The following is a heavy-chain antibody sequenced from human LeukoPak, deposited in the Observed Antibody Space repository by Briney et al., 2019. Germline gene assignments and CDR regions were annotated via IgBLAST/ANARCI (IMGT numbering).Heavy chain of an antibody. D-gene: IGHD2-2*01. J-gene: IGHJ6*03. Sequence: PGGSLRLSCAASGFTFSDYYMSWIRQAPGKGLEWVSYISSSGSTIYYADSVRGRFTISRDNAKNSLYLQMNSLRAEDTAVYYCARVGLYCSSTSCYDYYYYMDVWGKGTTVTVSS. CDR3: ARVGLYCSSTSCYDYYYYMDV. CDR1: GFTFSDYY. CDR2: ISSSGSTI. V-gene: IGHV3-11*01.